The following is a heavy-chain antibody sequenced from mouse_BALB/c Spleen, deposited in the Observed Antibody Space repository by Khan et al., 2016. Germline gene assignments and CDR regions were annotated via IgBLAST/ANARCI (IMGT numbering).Heavy chain of an antibody. CDR3: ARTARIKY. V-gene: IGHV3-2*02. J-gene: IGHJ2*01. CDR1: GYSITSGYG. Sequence: EVQLQESGPGLVKPSQSLSLTCTVTGYSITSGYGWNWIRQFPGNKLEWMCYISYSGSTNYNTYLKSRISITRDTSKNPFFLQLNSVTTKNTATYDCARTARIKYWGQGTTLTVSS. CDR2: ISYSGST. D-gene: IGHD1-2*01.